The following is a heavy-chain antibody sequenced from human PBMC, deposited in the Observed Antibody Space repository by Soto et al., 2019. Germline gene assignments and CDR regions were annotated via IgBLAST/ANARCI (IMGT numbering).Heavy chain of an antibody. D-gene: IGHD4-17*01. Sequence: QVQLQELGPGLVKPSGTLSLTCAVSGGSISSSNWWSWVRQPPGKGLEWIGEIYHSGSTNYNPSLKSRVTVSVDKSKNQFSLKLSSVTAADTAVYYCAILDYGGNDNWFDPWGQGTLVTVSS. CDR2: IYHSGST. V-gene: IGHV4-4*02. CDR3: AILDYGGNDNWFDP. CDR1: GGSISSSNW. J-gene: IGHJ5*02.